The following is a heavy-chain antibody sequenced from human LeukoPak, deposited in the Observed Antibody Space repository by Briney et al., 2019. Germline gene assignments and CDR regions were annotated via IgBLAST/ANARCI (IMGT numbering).Heavy chain of an antibody. CDR1: GFTFSNYA. J-gene: IGHJ3*02. CDR2: ISYDGSNK. V-gene: IGHV3-30-3*01. CDR3: ARLYSGSYPAAFDI. Sequence: GGSLRLSCAASGFTFSNYAIHWVRQAPGKGLEWEAVISYDGSNKHYADSVKGRFTISRDNSKNTLYLQMNSLRGEDTAVYYCARLYSGSYPAAFDIWGQGTMVTVSS. D-gene: IGHD1-26*01.